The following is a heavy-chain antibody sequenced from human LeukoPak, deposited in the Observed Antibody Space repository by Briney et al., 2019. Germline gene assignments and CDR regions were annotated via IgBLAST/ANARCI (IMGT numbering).Heavy chain of an antibody. Sequence: ASVKVSCKASGYTFTGYHMHWVRQAPGQGLEWMGWINPNSGGTNYAQKFQGRVTMTRDTSISTAYMELSRLRSDDTAVYYCASTGYCSGRSCYSNRYWGQGTLVTVSS. V-gene: IGHV1-2*02. J-gene: IGHJ4*02. CDR1: GYTFTGYH. CDR2: INPNSGGT. CDR3: ASTGYCSGRSCYSNRY. D-gene: IGHD2-15*01.